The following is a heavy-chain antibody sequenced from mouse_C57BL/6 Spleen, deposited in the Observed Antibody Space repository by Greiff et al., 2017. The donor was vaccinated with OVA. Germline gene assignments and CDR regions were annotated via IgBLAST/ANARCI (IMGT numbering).Heavy chain of an antibody. V-gene: IGHV1-54*01. D-gene: IGHD2-5*01. CDR2: INPGSGGT. J-gene: IGHJ4*01. CDR1: GYAFTNYL. CDR3: ARRGYSNYDAMDY. Sequence: VQLQQSGAELVRPGTSVKVSCKASGYAFTNYLIEWVKQRPGQGLEWIGVINPGSGGTNYNEKFKGKATLTADKSSSTAYMQLSSLTSEDSAVYFCARRGYSNYDAMDYWGQGTSVTVSS.